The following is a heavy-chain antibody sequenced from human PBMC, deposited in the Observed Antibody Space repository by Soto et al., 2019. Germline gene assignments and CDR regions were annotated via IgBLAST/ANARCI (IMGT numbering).Heavy chain of an antibody. D-gene: IGHD3-3*02. CDR1: VFTFSSYW. V-gene: IGHV3-74*01. Sequence: VGSLRLSCASSVFTFSSYWMHCVRQAPGKGLVHVSRIRGDGGYTDHAESVEGRFTISRDNAKNTLYLQMNSLRVEDTAVYYCGRDHSGFNSIHYWGRGPLV. J-gene: IGHJ4*02. CDR2: IRGDGGYT. CDR3: GRDHSGFNSIHY.